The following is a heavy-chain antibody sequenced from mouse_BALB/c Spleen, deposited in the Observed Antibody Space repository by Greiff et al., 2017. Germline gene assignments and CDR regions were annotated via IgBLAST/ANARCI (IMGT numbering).Heavy chain of an antibody. D-gene: IGHD2-1*01. CDR3: ARGKDGNFFDY. CDR1: GFTFSSYA. J-gene: IGHJ2*01. CDR2: ISSGGST. V-gene: IGHV5-6-5*01. Sequence: EVHLVESGGGLVKPGGSLKLSCAASGFTFSSYAMSWVRQTPEKRLEWVASISSGGSTYYPDSVKGRFTISRDNARNILYLQMSSLRSEDTAMYYCARGKDGNFFDYWGQGTTLTVSS.